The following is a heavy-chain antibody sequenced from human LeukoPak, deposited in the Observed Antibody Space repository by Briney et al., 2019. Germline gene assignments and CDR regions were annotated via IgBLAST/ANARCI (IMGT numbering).Heavy chain of an antibody. V-gene: IGHV4-59*01. D-gene: IGHD5-18*01. J-gene: IGHJ4*02. CDR1: GGSISSYY. Sequence: PSETLSLTCTVSGGSISSYYWSWIRQPPGEGLEWIGYIYYSGSTNYNPSLKSRVTISVDTSKNQFSLKLSSVTAADTAVYYCARENRDTAMVFDYWGQGTLVTVSS. CDR3: ARENRDTAMVFDY. CDR2: IYYSGST.